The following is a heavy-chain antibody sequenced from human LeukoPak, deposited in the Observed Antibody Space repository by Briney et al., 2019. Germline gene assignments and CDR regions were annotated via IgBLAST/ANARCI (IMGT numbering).Heavy chain of an antibody. CDR1: GGSISSSNW. CDR2: IYHSGST. D-gene: IGHD6-13*01. CDR3: ARAPYSSSWYRCYFDY. Sequence: ASETLSLTCAVSGGSISSSNWWSWVRQPPGKGLEWIGEIYHSGSTNYNPSLKSRVTISVDKSKNQFSLKLSSVTAADTAVYYCARAPYSSSWYRCYFDYWGQGTLVTVSS. V-gene: IGHV4-4*02. J-gene: IGHJ4*02.